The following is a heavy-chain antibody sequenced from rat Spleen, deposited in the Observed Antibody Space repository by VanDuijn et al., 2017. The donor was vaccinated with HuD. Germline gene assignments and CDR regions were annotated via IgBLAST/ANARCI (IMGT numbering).Heavy chain of an antibody. CDR3: TREGGTYYGYTYYFDY. J-gene: IGHJ2*01. CDR2: IWGDGST. Sequence: QVQLKESGPGLVQPSQTLSLTCTVSGFSLTSNSVHWVRQPPGKGLEWMGGIWGDGSTDYNSALKSRLSISRDTSKSQVFLKMNSLQTDDTAIYFCTREGGTYYGYTYYFDYWGQGVMVTVSS. V-gene: IGHV2-1*01. CDR1: GFSLTSNS. D-gene: IGHD1-9*01.